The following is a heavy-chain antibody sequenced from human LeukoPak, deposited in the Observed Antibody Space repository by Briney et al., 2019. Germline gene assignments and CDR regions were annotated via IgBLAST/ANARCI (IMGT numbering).Heavy chain of an antibody. V-gene: IGHV1-8*01. D-gene: IGHD7-27*01. CDR1: GYTFTNYD. CDR3: ARNLPSTGDFDF. J-gene: IGHJ4*02. CDR2: MNPNSGNT. Sequence: WASVTVSCKASGYTFTNYDINWVRQATGQGFEWLGWMNPNSGNTGYAQKFQGRVTMTRITSISTAYMELSGLTSEDTAVYYCARNLPSTGDFDFWGQGTLVSVSS.